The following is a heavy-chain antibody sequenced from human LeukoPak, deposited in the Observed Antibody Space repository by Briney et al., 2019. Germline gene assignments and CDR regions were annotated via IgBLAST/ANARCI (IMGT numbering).Heavy chain of an antibody. V-gene: IGHV3-49*04. Sequence: PGGSLRLSCAASGFTFSSYGTHWVRQAPGKGLEWVGFIASETYGGTAEYAASVKGRFTISRDDSKSIAYLQMNSLKTEDTAVYYCTRDQTPYYWGQGTLVTVSS. CDR2: IASETYGGTA. CDR1: GFTFSSYG. CDR3: TRDQTPYY. J-gene: IGHJ4*02.